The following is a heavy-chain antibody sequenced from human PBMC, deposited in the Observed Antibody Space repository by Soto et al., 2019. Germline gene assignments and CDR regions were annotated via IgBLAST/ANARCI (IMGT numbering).Heavy chain of an antibody. CDR3: AREPPRAAAGTSWFDP. D-gene: IGHD6-13*01. V-gene: IGHV1-18*01. CDR2: ISAYNGNT. Sequence: ASVKVSCKASGYTFTSYGISWVRQAPGQGLEWMGWISAYNGNTNYAQKLQGRVTMTTDTSTSTAYMELRSLRSDDTAVYYCAREPPRAAAGTSWFDPWGQGTLVTVSS. J-gene: IGHJ5*02. CDR1: GYTFTSYG.